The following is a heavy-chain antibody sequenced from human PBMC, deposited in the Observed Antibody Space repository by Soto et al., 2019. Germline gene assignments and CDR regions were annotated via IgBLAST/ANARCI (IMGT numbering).Heavy chain of an antibody. D-gene: IGHD3-16*01. CDR3: ARQSRALGYYYGMDV. CDR2: IIPIFGTA. J-gene: IGHJ6*02. Sequence: ASVKVSCKASGGALSNHAISWVGQAPGQGLEWMGGIIPIFGTADYAQKFQGRVTIIADDSTSTAYMELSSLRSEDTAVYYCARQSRALGYYYGMDVWGQGTTVTVSS. V-gene: IGHV1-69*13. CDR1: GGALSNHA.